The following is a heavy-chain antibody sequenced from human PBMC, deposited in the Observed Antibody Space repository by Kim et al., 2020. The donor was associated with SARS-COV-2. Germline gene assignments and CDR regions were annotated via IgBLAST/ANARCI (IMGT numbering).Heavy chain of an antibody. V-gene: IGHV4-39*01. J-gene: IGHJ1*01. Sequence: SETLSLTCSVSGGSIRGSSHYWGWVRQPPGKGLEWIGSIYYSGTTYYNSSLEGRVTISVDTSNNQFSLSLSSVTAADAALYSCTRRGPYSSRGVCGQGT. CDR2: IYYSGTT. D-gene: IGHD2-15*01. CDR1: GGSIRGSSHY. CDR3: TRRGPYSSRGV.